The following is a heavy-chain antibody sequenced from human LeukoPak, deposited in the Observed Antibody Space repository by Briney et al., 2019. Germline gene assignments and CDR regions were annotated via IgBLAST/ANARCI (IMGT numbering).Heavy chain of an antibody. CDR2: IYYSGST. V-gene: IGHV4-59*08. Sequence: SETLSLTCTVSGGSINSSYWSWIRQPPGKRLEWIGYIYYSGSTNYNPSLKSRVTISLDTSKNQISLKLSSVTAADTAVYYCARFYGGWSWYFDLWGRCTLVTVSS. CDR3: ARFYGGWSWYFDL. CDR1: GGSINSSY. J-gene: IGHJ2*01. D-gene: IGHD4-23*01.